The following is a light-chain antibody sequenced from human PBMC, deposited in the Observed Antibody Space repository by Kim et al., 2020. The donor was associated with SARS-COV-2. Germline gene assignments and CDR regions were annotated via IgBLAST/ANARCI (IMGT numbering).Light chain of an antibody. CDR3: QQYYNSPIT. J-gene: IGKJ4*02. CDR2: WAS. V-gene: IGKV4-1*01. Sequence: ATINYKSSQSVLYSSNNNNYVAWYQQKPGQPPKLLICWASVRESGVPNRFSGSGSGTDFTLTISSLQAEDVAVYYCQQYYNSPITFGGGTKVDIK. CDR1: QSVLYSSNNNNY.